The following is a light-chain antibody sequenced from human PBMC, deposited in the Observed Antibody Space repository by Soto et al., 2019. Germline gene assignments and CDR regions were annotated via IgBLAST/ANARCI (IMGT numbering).Light chain of an antibody. V-gene: IGKV1-5*01. CDR2: HAS. CDR1: QSISNW. Sequence: DIHMTQAPSTLPASVGDRVSMTCRASQSISNWLAWYQQKPGTAPKVLIYHASNLQSGVPSRFSGSGSGAEFTLTISSLQPDDFATYYCQHYNSYSEAFGQGTQVDIK. CDR3: QHYNSYSEA. J-gene: IGKJ1*01.